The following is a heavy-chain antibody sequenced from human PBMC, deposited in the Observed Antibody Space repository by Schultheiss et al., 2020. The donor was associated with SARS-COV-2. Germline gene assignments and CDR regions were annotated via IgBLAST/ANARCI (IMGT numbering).Heavy chain of an antibody. CDR3: ATSTPRYSSSWYLREPFDY. D-gene: IGHD6-13*01. V-gene: IGHV1-69*06. J-gene: IGHJ4*02. CDR1: GGTFSSYA. CDR2: IIPIFGTA. Sequence: SVKVSCKASGGTFSSYAISWVRQAPGQGLEWMGGIIPIFGTANYAQKFQGRVTITADKSTSTAYMELSSLRSEDTAVYYCATSTPRYSSSWYLREPFDYWGQGTLVTVSS.